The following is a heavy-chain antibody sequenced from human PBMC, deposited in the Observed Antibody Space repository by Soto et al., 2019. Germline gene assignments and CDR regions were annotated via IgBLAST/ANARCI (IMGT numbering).Heavy chain of an antibody. V-gene: IGHV1-18*01. CDR1: GYTFTSYG. Sequence: GASVKVCCKASGYTFTSYGISWVRQAPGQGLEWMGWISAYNGNTNYAQKLQGRVTMTTDTSTSTAYMELRSLRSDDTAVYYCARERDYYDSSGYFTNSIDYWGQGTLVTVS. CDR3: ARERDYYDSSGYFTNSIDY. CDR2: ISAYNGNT. D-gene: IGHD3-22*01. J-gene: IGHJ4*02.